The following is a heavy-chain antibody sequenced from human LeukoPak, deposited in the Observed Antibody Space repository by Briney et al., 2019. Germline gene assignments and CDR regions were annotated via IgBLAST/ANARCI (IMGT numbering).Heavy chain of an antibody. J-gene: IGHJ4*02. CDR3: ARVQMATLHFDY. CDR2: ISESGST. V-gene: IGHV4-59*08. CDR1: ASSISSYY. D-gene: IGHD5-24*01. Sequence: KSSETLSLTCTVSASSISSYYWSWIRQPPGKGLEWIGYISESGSTNSNPSLKSRVTISVDTSKNQFSLKLSSVTAADTAVYYCARVQMATLHFDYWGQGTPVTVSS.